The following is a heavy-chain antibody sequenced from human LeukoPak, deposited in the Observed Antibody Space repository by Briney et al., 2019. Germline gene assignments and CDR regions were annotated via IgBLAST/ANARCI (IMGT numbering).Heavy chain of an antibody. CDR1: GYICTSYG. CDR2: ISAHNGNT. D-gene: IGHD4-11*01. J-gene: IGHJ4*02. Sequence: GASVKVSCKASGYICTSYGIIWVRQAPGQGLQWMGWISAHNGNTNYAQKLQGRVTMTTDTSTSTVYMELRSLRSDDTAVYYCARAQTTLLLDYWGQGTLVTVSS. V-gene: IGHV1-18*01. CDR3: ARAQTTLLLDY.